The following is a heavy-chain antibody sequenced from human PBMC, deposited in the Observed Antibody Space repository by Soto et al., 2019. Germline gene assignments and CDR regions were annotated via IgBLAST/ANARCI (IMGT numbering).Heavy chain of an antibody. CDR3: XXXXXLVRV. V-gene: IGHV3-30-3*01. CDR1: GFTFSSYA. CDR2: ISYDGSNK. J-gene: IGHJ4*02. Sequence: QVQLVESGGGVVQPGRSLRLSCAASGFTFSSYAMHWVRQXPGKGLEWVAVISYDGSNKYYADSVKGRFTISRDNSKNTLXXQMXSXXAXXXXXXXXXXXXXLVRVGGQGTLVTVSS. D-gene: IGHD6-13*01.